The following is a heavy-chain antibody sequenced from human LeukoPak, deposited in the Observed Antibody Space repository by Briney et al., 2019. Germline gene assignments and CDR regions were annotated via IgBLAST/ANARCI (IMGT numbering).Heavy chain of an antibody. CDR1: GGSISSGGYY. CDR3: ARSYGSGKSVGAFDI. J-gene: IGHJ3*02. D-gene: IGHD3-10*01. V-gene: IGHV4-31*03. Sequence: SETLSLTCTVSGGSISSGGYYWSWIRRHPGKGLEWIGCIYYSGITYSNPSLQSRFSISIDTSTNQFSLQLTSVTAADTAVYYCARSYGSGKSVGAFDIWGQGTMVAVSS. CDR2: IYYSGIT.